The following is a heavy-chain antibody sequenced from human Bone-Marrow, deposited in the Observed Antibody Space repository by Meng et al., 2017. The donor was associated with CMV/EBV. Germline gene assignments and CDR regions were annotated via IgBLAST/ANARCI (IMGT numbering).Heavy chain of an antibody. J-gene: IGHJ4*02. CDR1: GFTFSGYA. V-gene: IGHV3-30*04. Sequence: GGSLRLSCAASGFTFSGYAMHGVRQAPGKGLEWVAVISYDGSNKYYADSVKGRFTISRDNSKNTLYLQMNSLRAEDTAVYYCARDPYRIRSYYDFWSGYYSQYSYFDYWGQGTLVTVSS. CDR2: ISYDGSNK. CDR3: ARDPYRIRSYYDFWSGYYSQYSYFDY. D-gene: IGHD3-3*01.